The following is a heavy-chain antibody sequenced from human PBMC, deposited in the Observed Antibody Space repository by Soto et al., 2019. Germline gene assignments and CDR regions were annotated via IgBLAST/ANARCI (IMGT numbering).Heavy chain of an antibody. D-gene: IGHD3-10*01. CDR1: GFTFSSYS. CDR2: ISSRSSTI. Sequence: EVQLVESGGGLVQPGGSLRLSCAASGFTFSSYSMNWVRQAPGKGLEWVSYISSRSSTIYYADSVKGRFTISRDNAKNSLYMQMNSLRDEATAVYYCARDHGAGWFGRDFELWGRGTLVTVSS. V-gene: IGHV3-48*02. CDR3: ARDHGAGWFGRDFEL. J-gene: IGHJ2*01.